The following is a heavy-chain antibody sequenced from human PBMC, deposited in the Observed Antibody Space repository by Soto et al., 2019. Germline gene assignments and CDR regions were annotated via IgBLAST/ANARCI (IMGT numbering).Heavy chain of an antibody. CDR1: GFTVSSNY. D-gene: IGHD2-2*01. J-gene: IGHJ3*02. CDR3: ARGDIVGVPAAPGAFDI. V-gene: IGHV3-66*01. Sequence: EVQLVESGGGLVQPGGSLRLSCAASGFTVSSNYMSWVRQAPGKGLEWVSVIYSGGSTYYADSVKGRFTISRDNSKNTLYLQMNSLRAEDTAVYYCARGDIVGVPAAPGAFDIWGQGTMVTVSS. CDR2: IYSGGST.